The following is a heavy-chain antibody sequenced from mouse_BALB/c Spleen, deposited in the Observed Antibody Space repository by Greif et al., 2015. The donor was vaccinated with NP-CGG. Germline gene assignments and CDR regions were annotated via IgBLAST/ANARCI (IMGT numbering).Heavy chain of an antibody. CDR1: GCTFSSYW. V-gene: IGHV1-9*01. CDR2: ILPGSGST. D-gene: IGHD2-4*01. CDR3: ARWEGYDYDVSY. Sequence: VKLVESGAELMKPGASVKISCKATGCTFSSYWIEGVKQRPGHGLEWIGEILPGSGSTNYNEKFKGKATFTADTSSNTAYMQLSSLTSEDSAVYYCARWEGYDYDVSYWGQGTSVTVSS. J-gene: IGHJ4*01.